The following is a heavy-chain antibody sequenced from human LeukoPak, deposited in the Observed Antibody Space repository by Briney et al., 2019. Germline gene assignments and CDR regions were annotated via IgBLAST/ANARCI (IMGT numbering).Heavy chain of an antibody. D-gene: IGHD3-22*01. CDR2: FDPEDGET. Sequence: GASVKDSCKVSGYTLTELSMHWVRQAPGKGLEWMGGFDPEDGETIYAQKFQGRVTFTGDTSIRTAYMEVSNLTSEDTAVYYCARAPSPYYYDSSAYYSDYWGQGTLVTVSS. CDR3: ARAPSPYYYDSSAYYSDY. V-gene: IGHV1-24*01. CDR1: GYTLTELS. J-gene: IGHJ4*02.